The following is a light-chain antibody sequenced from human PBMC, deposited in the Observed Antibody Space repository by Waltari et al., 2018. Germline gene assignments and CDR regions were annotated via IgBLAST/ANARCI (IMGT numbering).Light chain of an antibody. CDR2: DAS. V-gene: IGKV3-11*01. Sequence: DIVLTQSPATLSLSPGERATLSCRTSQSVTNYLAWYQLKPGQAPRLLIYDASNRATGIPARFSGSGSWTDFTLTISNLEPEESAGYYCQQRSKWPLTFGGGTKVEIK. CDR1: QSVTNY. J-gene: IGKJ4*01. CDR3: QQRSKWPLT.